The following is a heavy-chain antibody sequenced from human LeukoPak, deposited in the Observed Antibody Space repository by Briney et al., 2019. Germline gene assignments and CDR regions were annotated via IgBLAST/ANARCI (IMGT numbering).Heavy chain of an antibody. D-gene: IGHD6-19*01. CDR1: GFTFSSYG. J-gene: IGHJ6*03. Sequence: GGSLRLSCAASGFTFSSYGMHWVRQAPGKGLEWVAFIRYGGSNKYYADSVKGRFTISRDNSKNTLYLQMNSLRAEDTAVYYCAKALKVVAGSGPVDYYYYMDFWGKGTTVTISS. V-gene: IGHV3-30*02. CDR3: AKALKVVAGSGPVDYYYYMDF. CDR2: IRYGGSNK.